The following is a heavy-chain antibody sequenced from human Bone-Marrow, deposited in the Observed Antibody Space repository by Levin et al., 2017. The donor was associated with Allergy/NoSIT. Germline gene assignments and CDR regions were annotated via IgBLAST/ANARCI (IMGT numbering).Heavy chain of an antibody. CDR3: ARANRNWDYVENGPNFDY. J-gene: IGHJ4*02. CDR2: IWWNGNNK. V-gene: IGHV3-33*01. CDR1: GFSFGDYG. Sequence: PGGSLRLSCAASGFSFGDYGMHWVRQAPGKGLQWVAVIWWNGNNKFYGDSVKGRFSISRDNSKNTLSLQMNSLRGDDTAVYYCARANRNWDYVENGPNFDYWGRGTLVTVSS. D-gene: IGHD1-7*01.